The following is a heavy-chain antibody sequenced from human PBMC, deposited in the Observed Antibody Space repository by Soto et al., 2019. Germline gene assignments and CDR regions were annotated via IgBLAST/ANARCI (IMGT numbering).Heavy chain of an antibody. CDR2: IYYSGFT. CDR1: GGSIVTGDYY. Sequence: SETLSLTYTVAGGSIVTGDYYWSWVRQPPGKGLEWIGYIYYSGFTYYNPSLKSRVTISMDTSKNQFSLKLTSVTAADTAVFFCARGVTVFGLVSRFGSAPWAQGTLVPGSP. J-gene: IGHJ5*02. V-gene: IGHV4-30-4*01. CDR3: ARGVTVFGLVSRFGSAP. D-gene: IGHD3-3*01.